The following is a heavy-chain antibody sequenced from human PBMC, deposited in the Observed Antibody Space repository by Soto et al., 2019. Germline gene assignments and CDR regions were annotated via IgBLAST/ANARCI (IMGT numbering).Heavy chain of an antibody. V-gene: IGHV3-7*01. Sequence: GGSLRLSCAASGFTFSTYWMDWVRQTPGKGLEWVANINQDGSEKNYVDSVEGRFTIYRDNAKNSLYLQMSSLTAEDSALYYCSRSLDSCGQGTLVTVSS. J-gene: IGHJ4*02. CDR2: INQDGSEK. CDR1: GFTFSTYW. CDR3: SRSLDS.